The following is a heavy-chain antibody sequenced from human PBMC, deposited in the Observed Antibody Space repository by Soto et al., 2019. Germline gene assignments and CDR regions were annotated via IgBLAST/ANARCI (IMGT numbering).Heavy chain of an antibody. V-gene: IGHV3-30*19. CDR1: GFTFRSYV. CDR2: TSYDGSDK. Sequence: QVQLVESGGGVVQPGTSLIVSCVGSGFTFRSYVIHWVRQPPGKGLEWVALTSYDGSDKYYGDSVRGRFTISRDNSRNTVDLQMDSLRLEDTALYYCARWGTTGGLDVWGQGTLVSVSS. D-gene: IGHD3-16*01. CDR3: ARWGTTGGLDV. J-gene: IGHJ1*01.